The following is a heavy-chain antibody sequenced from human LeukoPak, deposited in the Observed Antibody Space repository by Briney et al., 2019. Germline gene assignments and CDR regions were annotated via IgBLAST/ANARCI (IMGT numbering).Heavy chain of an antibody. V-gene: IGHV3-48*01. CDR1: GFTFSIYS. CDR2: ISSSSSTI. Sequence: GGSLRLSCAASGFTFSIYSMNWVRQAPGKGLEWVSYISSSSSTIYYADSVKGRFTISRDNAKNSLYLQMNSLKTEDTAMYYCIRLGGATITAQYTFEIWGQGTMVTVSS. D-gene: IGHD5-12*01. CDR3: IRLGGATITAQYTFEI. J-gene: IGHJ3*02.